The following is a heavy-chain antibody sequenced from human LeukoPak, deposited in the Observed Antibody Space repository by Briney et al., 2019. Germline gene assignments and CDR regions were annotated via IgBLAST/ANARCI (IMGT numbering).Heavy chain of an antibody. Sequence: PSETLSLTCTVSGGSISSYHWSWIRQPPGKGLEWIGYIYYSGSTNYNPSLKSRVTISVDTSKNQFSLKLSSVTAADTAVYYCASTSLDYDILTGYYSWFDPWGQGTLVTVSS. J-gene: IGHJ5*02. CDR2: IYYSGST. D-gene: IGHD3-9*01. CDR3: ASTSLDYDILTGYYSWFDP. V-gene: IGHV4-59*01. CDR1: GGSISSYH.